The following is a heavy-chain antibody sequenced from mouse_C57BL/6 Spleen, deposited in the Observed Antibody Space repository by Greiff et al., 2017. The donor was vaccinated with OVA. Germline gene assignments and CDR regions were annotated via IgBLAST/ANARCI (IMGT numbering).Heavy chain of an antibody. V-gene: IGHV5-17*01. CDR2: ISSGSSTI. CDR1: GFTFSDYG. D-gene: IGHD4-1*01. CDR3: ARLTGTYLDY. J-gene: IGHJ2*01. Sequence: EVQVVESGGGLVKPGGSLKLSCAASGFTFSDYGMHWVRQAPEKGLEWVAYISSGSSTIYYADTVKGRFTISRDNAKNTLCLQMTSLRSEDTAMYYCARLTGTYLDYWGQGTTLTVSS.